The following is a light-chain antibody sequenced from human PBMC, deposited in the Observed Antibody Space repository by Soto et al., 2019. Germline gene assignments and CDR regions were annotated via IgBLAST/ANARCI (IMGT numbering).Light chain of an antibody. Sequence: DIQMTQSPSTLSASVGDRVTITCRASQSISGWLAWYQHKPGKAPKXLIYDASSLESGVPSRFSGSGSGTEFTLTISSLQPDDFATFYCQQYNTYSWTFGQGTKVDIK. CDR3: QQYNTYSWT. V-gene: IGKV1-5*01. CDR1: QSISGW. CDR2: DAS. J-gene: IGKJ1*01.